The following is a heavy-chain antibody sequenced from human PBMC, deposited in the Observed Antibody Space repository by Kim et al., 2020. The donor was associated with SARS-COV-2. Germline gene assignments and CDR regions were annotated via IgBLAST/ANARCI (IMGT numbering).Heavy chain of an antibody. J-gene: IGHJ4*02. Sequence: GGSLRLFCTASGFTFGDYAMSWFRQAPGKGLEWVGFIRSKAYGGTTEYAASVKGRFTISRDDSKSIAYLQMNSLKTEGTAVYYCARVPYYLGHDYWGQGTLVTVSS. CDR2: IRSKAYGGTT. V-gene: IGHV3-49*03. D-gene: IGHD3-22*01. CDR1: GFTFGDYA. CDR3: ARVPYYLGHDY.